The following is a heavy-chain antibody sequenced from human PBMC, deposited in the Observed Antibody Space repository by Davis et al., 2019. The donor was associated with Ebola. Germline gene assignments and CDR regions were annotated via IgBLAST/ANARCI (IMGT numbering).Heavy chain of an antibody. Sequence: GGSLRLSCAASGFTFSSYGMHWVRQAPGKGLEWVAFIRYDDRNKYYADSVKGRFTISRDNSKNTLYLQMNSLRAEDTAVYYCAKLLEWLTSDFDYWGQGTLVTVSS. CDR3: AKLLEWLTSDFDY. CDR1: GFTFSSYG. V-gene: IGHV3-30*02. CDR2: IRYDDRNK. J-gene: IGHJ4*02. D-gene: IGHD3-3*01.